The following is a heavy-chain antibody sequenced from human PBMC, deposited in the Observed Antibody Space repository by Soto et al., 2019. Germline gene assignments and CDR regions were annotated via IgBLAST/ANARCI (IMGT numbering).Heavy chain of an antibody. CDR2: ISSSSSYI. CDR3: ASHCSGGSCYSGNWFDP. V-gene: IGHV3-21*01. J-gene: IGHJ5*02. Sequence: EVQLVESGGGLVKPGGSLRLSCAASGFTFSSYSMNWVRQAPGKGLEWVSSISSSSSYIYYADSVKGRFTISRDNAKKPLYLQKKSLRGEDTAVYYCASHCSGGSCYSGNWFDPWGQGTLVTVSS. CDR1: GFTFSSYS. D-gene: IGHD2-15*01.